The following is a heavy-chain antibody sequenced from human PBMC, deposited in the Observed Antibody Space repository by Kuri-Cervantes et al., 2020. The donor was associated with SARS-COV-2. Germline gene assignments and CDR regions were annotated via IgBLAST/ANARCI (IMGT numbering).Heavy chain of an antibody. Sequence: KVSCKGSGYSFTNYWIGWVRQMPGKGLEWMGIIYPGDSDTRYSPSFQGQVTISADKSISTAYLQWSSLKASDTAMYYCARRGLYYDILTGYLAHAFDIWGQGTMVTVSS. CDR1: GYSFTNYW. J-gene: IGHJ3*02. CDR2: IYPGDSDT. V-gene: IGHV5-51*01. CDR3: ARRGLYYDILTGYLAHAFDI. D-gene: IGHD3-9*01.